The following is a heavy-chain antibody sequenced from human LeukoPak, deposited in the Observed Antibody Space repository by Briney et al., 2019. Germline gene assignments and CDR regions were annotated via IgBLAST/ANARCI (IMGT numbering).Heavy chain of an antibody. CDR1: GGSISSYY. D-gene: IGHD3-22*01. J-gene: IGHJ6*03. CDR3: ARGGYPIANYYYYMDV. Sequence: SETLSLTCTVSGGSISSYYWSWIRQPPGKGLEWIGYIYYSGSTNYNPSLKSRVTISVDTSKNQFSLKLSSVTAADTAVYYCARGGYPIANYYYYMDVWGKGTTVTISS. V-gene: IGHV4-59*12. CDR2: IYYSGST.